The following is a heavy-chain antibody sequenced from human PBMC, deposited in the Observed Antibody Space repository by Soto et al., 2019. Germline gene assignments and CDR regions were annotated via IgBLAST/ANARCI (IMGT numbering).Heavy chain of an antibody. D-gene: IGHD4-17*01. CDR1: GYTFTGYA. CDR3: AINDFGGSEAVDV. Sequence: ASVKVSCKASGYTFTGYAMHWVRQAPGQRLEWMGWINAGNGNTKYSQKFQGRVTITRDTSASTAYMELTSLRSDDTAVYYCAINDFGGSEAVDVWGQGTMVTVSS. V-gene: IGHV1-3*01. J-gene: IGHJ3*01. CDR2: INAGNGNT.